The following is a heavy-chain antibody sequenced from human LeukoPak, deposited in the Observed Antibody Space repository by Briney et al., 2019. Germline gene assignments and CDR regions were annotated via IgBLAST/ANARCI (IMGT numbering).Heavy chain of an antibody. D-gene: IGHD3-3*01. J-gene: IGHJ3*02. Sequence: EASVKVSCKASGGTFSSYAISWVRQAPGQGLEWMGGIIPIFGTANYAQKFQGRVTINTDEFTSTAYMELSSLRSEDTAVYYCARGTTIFGVSLSAFDIWGQGTMVTVSS. V-gene: IGHV1-69*05. CDR2: IIPIFGTA. CDR1: GGTFSSYA. CDR3: ARGTTIFGVSLSAFDI.